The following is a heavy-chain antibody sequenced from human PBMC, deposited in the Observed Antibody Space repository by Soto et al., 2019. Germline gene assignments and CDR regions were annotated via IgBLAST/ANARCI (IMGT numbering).Heavy chain of an antibody. CDR1: GGSISSYY. CDR2: IYYSGST. V-gene: IGHV4-59*01. J-gene: IGHJ6*03. CDR3: AREGTIRVRGYYYYYMDV. D-gene: IGHD3-10*01. Sequence: PSETLSLTCTVSGGSISSYYWSWIRQPPGKGLEWIGYIYYSGSTNYNPSLKSRVTISVDTSKNQFSLKLSSVTAADTAVYYCAREGTIRVRGYYYYYMDVWGKGTTVTVS.